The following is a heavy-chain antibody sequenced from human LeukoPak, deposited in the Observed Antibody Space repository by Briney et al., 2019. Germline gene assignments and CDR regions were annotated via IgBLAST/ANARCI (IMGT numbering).Heavy chain of an antibody. V-gene: IGHV3-15*01. Sequence: GGSLRLSCAASGFTFSNAWMSWVRQAPGKGLERVGRIKSKTDGGTTDYAAPVKGRFTISRDDSKNTLYLQMNSLKTEDTAVYYCTTDRWFGEFGYFDYWGQGTLVTVSS. J-gene: IGHJ4*02. D-gene: IGHD3-10*01. CDR2: IKSKTDGGTT. CDR1: GFTFSNAW. CDR3: TTDRWFGEFGYFDY.